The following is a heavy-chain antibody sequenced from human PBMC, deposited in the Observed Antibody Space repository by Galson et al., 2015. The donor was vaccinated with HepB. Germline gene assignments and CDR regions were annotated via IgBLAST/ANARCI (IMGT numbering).Heavy chain of an antibody. CDR2: IYYSGST. CDR3: ARSEYYYDSSGYYSGHDALDI. V-gene: IGHV4-59*01. J-gene: IGHJ3*02. Sequence: SETLSLTCTVSGGSISSYYWSWIRQPPGKGLEWIGYIYYSGSTNYNPSLKSRVTIPVDTSKNQFSLKLSSVTAADTAVYYCARSEYYYDSSGYYSGHDALDIWGQGTMVTVSS. CDR1: GGSISSYY. D-gene: IGHD3-22*01.